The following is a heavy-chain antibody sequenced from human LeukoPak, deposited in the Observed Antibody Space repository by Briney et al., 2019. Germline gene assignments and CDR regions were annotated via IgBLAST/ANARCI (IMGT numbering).Heavy chain of an antibody. CDR3: ARRVGTTRTAFDN. CDR1: GYTFTSYS. CDR2: INPSVGSA. J-gene: IGHJ4*02. V-gene: IGHV1-46*01. Sequence: ASVKVSCKASGYTFTSYSVHWVRQAPGQGLEWMATINPSVGSAIYAQKFQGRVTVTSDTSPSAVFMELTSLTSDDTAVYYCARRVGTTRTAFDNWGQGTLVTVSS. D-gene: IGHD1-26*01.